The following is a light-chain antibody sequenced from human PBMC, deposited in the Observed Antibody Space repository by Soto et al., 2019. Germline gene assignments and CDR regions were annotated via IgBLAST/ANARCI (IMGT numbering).Light chain of an antibody. J-gene: IGKJ3*01. CDR2: WAS. CDR3: EQSSISPFT. V-gene: IGKV4-1*01. CDR1: QSVLHSSNNNNY. Sequence: DIVMTQSPDSLAVSLGERATIYCKSSQSVLHSSNNNNYLAWYHKKPGQPPKLLIYWASTRESGVPDRFSGRGSGTDFALTISSLQDEDVADYYCEQSSISPFTFGHATKLHI.